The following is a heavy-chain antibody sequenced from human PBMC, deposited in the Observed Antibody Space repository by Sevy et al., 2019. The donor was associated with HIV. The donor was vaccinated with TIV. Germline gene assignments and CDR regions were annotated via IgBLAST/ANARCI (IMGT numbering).Heavy chain of an antibody. D-gene: IGHD6-13*01. CDR1: GFTFSSYE. Sequence: GGSLRLSCEASGFTFSSYEMNWVRQAPGKGLEWVSYISSSGTTIKYADSVKGRFTISRDNAKNSLYLQMNSLRAEDTAVYYCARVWGAADSYGMDVWGQGTTVTVSS. J-gene: IGHJ6*02. V-gene: IGHV3-48*03. CDR2: ISSSGTTI. CDR3: ARVWGAADSYGMDV.